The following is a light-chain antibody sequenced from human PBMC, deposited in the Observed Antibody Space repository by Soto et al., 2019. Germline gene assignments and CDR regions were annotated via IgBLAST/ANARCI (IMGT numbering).Light chain of an antibody. J-gene: IGLJ2*01. Sequence: SYELTHPPSVSEAPGQTARITCGGNNVGSKSVHWYQQKPGQAPVLVLYDDSDRPSGIPERFSGFNSGNTATLTISRVEAGDEADYYCQVWDSSSDHVVFGGGTKLTVL. V-gene: IGLV3-21*02. CDR1: NVGSKS. CDR2: DDS. CDR3: QVWDSSSDHVV.